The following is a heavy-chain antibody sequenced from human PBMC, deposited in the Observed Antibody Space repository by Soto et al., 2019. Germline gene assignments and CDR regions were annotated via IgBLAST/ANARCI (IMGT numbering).Heavy chain of an antibody. CDR3: ARVGSFEVVAATDYFDH. Sequence: VQLVQSGAEVKKPGASVEISCKASGYTFNSYYMHWVRQAPGQGLEWMGVINPSGDSAGYAQKFQGRVTMTRDTSTSTLYMDLSGLRSDDTAVYYCARVGSFEVVAATDYFDHWGQGTLITVSS. CDR2: INPSGDSA. J-gene: IGHJ4*02. CDR1: GYTFNSYY. V-gene: IGHV1-46*02. D-gene: IGHD6-19*01.